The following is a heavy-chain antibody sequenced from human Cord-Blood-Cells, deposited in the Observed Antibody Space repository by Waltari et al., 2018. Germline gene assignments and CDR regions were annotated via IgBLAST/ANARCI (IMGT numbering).Heavy chain of an antibody. CDR3: ARGPDKGY. CDR1: GGSFSGYY. V-gene: IGHV4-34*01. Sequence: QVQLQQWGAGLLKPSETLSLTCAVYGGSFSGYYWSWIRQPPGKGLEWIGEINHSGSTNYNPSLKSRVTISVDTSKNQFSLKLSSVTAADTAVYYCARGPDKGYWGQGTLVTVSS. J-gene: IGHJ4*02. D-gene: IGHD3-9*01. CDR2: INHSGST.